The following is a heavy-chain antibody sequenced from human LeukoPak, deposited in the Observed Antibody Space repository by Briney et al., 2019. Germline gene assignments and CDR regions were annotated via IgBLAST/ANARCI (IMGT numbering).Heavy chain of an antibody. J-gene: IGHJ4*02. CDR2: INHSGST. Sequence: PSETLSLTCAVYGGSFSDYYWNWIRQPPGKGLEWIGEINHSGSTNYNPSLKSRVTISVDTSKNQFSLKLTSVTAADTAVYYCARNLPIYYDSSGYFYFDFWGQGTLVTVSS. CDR1: GGSFSDYY. CDR3: ARNLPIYYDSSGYFYFDF. V-gene: IGHV4-34*01. D-gene: IGHD3-22*01.